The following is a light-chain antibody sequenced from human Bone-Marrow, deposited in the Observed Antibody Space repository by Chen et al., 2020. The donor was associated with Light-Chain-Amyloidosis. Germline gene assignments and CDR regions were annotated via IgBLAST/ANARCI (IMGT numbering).Light chain of an antibody. V-gene: IGLV2-14*01. CDR1: SGDVGTYNY. CDR3: SSFTSSSSYV. Sequence: QSALTQPSSVSGSPGQSLTLSCPGTSGDVGTYNYVSCYQQHPGKAPKVMIYAVSNRPSGVSNRFSGSKSGNTASLTISGRQAEDEADYYCSSFTSSSSYVFGPGTKVTVL. J-gene: IGLJ1*01. CDR2: AVS.